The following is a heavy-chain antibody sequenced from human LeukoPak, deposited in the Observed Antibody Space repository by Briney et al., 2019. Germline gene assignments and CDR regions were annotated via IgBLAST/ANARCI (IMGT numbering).Heavy chain of an antibody. CDR3: ASGRCSTSCYATPFDY. V-gene: IGHV3-66*01. CDR1: GFTVSSNY. Sequence: GSLRLSCAASGFTVSSNYMSWVRQAPGKGLEWVSVIYSGGSTYYADSVKGRFTISRGNSKNTLYLQMNSLRAEDTAVYYCASGRCSTSCYATPFDYWGQGTLVTVSS. J-gene: IGHJ4*02. D-gene: IGHD2-2*01. CDR2: IYSGGST.